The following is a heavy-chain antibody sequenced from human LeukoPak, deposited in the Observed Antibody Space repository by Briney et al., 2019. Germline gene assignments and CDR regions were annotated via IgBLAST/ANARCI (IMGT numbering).Heavy chain of an antibody. CDR1: GLSLSTNGMG. J-gene: IGHJ4*02. CDR3: AHTRGGKETGHFDY. Sequence: ESGPTLMKPTQTLTLICTFSGLSLSTNGMGAGWIRQPPGKALEWLALIYWDDDKRYSPSLKTRLTITKDTSKNQVVLTLTNMDPVDTATYYCAHTRGGKETGHFDYWGQGTLVTVSS. D-gene: IGHD4-23*01. V-gene: IGHV2-5*02. CDR2: IYWDDDK.